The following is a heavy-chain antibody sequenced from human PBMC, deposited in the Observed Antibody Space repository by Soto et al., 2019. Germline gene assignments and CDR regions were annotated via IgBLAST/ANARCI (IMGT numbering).Heavy chain of an antibody. CDR1: GGSISSYY. Sequence: NPSETLSLTCTVSGGSISSYYWCWIRQPPGKGLEWVGNIYYSGSANYNPSLNSRVTLSVDTPKNQFSLKLSSVTAADTAVYYCARLSLEKRGELEGAFDIWGQGTMVTVPS. CDR2: IYYSGSA. J-gene: IGHJ3*02. D-gene: IGHD1-7*01. CDR3: ARLSLEKRGELEGAFDI. V-gene: IGHV4-59*08.